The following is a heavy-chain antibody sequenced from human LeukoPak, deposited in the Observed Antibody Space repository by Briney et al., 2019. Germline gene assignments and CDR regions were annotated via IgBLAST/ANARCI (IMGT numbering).Heavy chain of an antibody. Sequence: GEPLKISCKGSGYNFNTYWIGWVRQMPGKGLEWMGIIYPGDSDTRYSLSFQGHVTISADKHISTAYLQWSSLKASDTAIYYCVRRERRGPSGYSYGYKSLLSGPDWYFDVWGRGTLVTVSS. CDR3: VRRERRGPSGYSYGYKSLLSGPDWYFDV. V-gene: IGHV5-51*01. J-gene: IGHJ2*01. CDR2: IYPGDSDT. CDR1: GYNFNTYW. D-gene: IGHD5-18*01.